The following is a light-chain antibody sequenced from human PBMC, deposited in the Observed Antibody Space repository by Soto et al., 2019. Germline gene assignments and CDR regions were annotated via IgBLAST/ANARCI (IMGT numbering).Light chain of an antibody. CDR2: EVV. J-gene: IGLJ1*01. CDR3: KSYAGSNTYV. CDR1: KNDIGVYDF. Sequence: QSVLTQPPSASRSPGQSVTISCTGTKNDIGVYDFVSWYQHHPGKAPRLIIYEVVQRPSGVPDRFSGSKSGNTASLTVSGLQAADEADYFCKSYAGSNTYVFGSGTKVTV. V-gene: IGLV2-8*01.